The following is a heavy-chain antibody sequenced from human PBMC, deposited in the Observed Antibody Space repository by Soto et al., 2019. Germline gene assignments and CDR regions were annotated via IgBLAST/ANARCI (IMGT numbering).Heavy chain of an antibody. D-gene: IGHD3-10*01. CDR3: ATYGLGTYKPTTFDY. V-gene: IGHV4-31*03. Sequence: QVQLQESGPGLVKPSQTLSLTCTVSCGSISSGGYYWSWIRQHPGQGLEWIGYIYYSGSTYYNPSLKSRVTISVDTSKNPFSLKLSSVTAADTAVYYCATYGLGTYKPTTFDYWGQGTLVTVSS. CDR2: IYYSGST. CDR1: CGSISSGGYY. J-gene: IGHJ4*02.